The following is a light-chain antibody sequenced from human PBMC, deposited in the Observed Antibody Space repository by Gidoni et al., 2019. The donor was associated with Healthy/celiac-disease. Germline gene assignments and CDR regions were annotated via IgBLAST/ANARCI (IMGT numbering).Light chain of an antibody. V-gene: IGKV4-1*01. CDR1: QSVLYSSNNKNY. CDR2: WAS. Sequence: DIVMTQSPASLALSLGERATINCKSSQSVLYSSNNKNYLAWYQQKPGQPPKLLIYWASTRESGVPDRFSGSGSGTDFTLTISSLQAEDVAVYYCQQYYSTSYTFGQGTKLEIK. CDR3: QQYYSTSYT. J-gene: IGKJ2*01.